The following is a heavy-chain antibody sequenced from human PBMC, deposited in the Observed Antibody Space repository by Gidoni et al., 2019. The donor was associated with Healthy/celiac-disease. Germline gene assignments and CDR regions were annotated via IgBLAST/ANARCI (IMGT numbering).Heavy chain of an antibody. J-gene: IGHJ3*02. CDR2: ISYDGSNK. CDR1: GFTFSSYG. Sequence: QVQLVESGGGVVQPGGSLRLSCAPSGFTFSSYGMHWVRQAPGKGLEWVAVISYDGSNKYYADSVKGRFTISRDNSKNTLYLQMNSLRAEDTAVYYCASSGAFDIWGQGTMVTVSS. CDR3: ASSGAFDI. V-gene: IGHV3-30*03.